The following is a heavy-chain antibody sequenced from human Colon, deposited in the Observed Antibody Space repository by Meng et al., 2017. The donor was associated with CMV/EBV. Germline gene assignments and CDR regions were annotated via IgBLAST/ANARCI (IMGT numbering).Heavy chain of an antibody. CDR2: INPNSGAT. Sequence: ASVKVSCKASGYNFTSYGISWVRQAPGQGLEWMGWINPNSGATNYAQKFQGRVTMTRDTSISTAYLELSSLGSDDTAVFYCARAKSTFYASGTFGFWGQGTLVTVSS. D-gene: IGHD3-10*01. V-gene: IGHV1-2*02. CDR3: ARAKSTFYASGTFGF. CDR1: GYNFTSYG. J-gene: IGHJ4*02.